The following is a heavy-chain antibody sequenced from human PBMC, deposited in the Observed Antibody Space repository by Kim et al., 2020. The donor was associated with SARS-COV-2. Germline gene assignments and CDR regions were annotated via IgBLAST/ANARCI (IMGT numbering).Heavy chain of an antibody. CDR3: ARGYTPTNYYYYYMDV. D-gene: IGHD5-18*01. Sequence: SVKGRFTISRDNAKNSLYLQMNSLRAEDTAVYYCARGYTPTNYYYYYMDVWGKGTTVTVSS. J-gene: IGHJ6*03. V-gene: IGHV3-11*06.